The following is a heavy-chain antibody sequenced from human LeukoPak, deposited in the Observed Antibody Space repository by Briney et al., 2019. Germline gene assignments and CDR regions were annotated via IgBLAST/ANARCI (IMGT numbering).Heavy chain of an antibody. J-gene: IGHJ4*02. CDR1: GGSISSAGFY. D-gene: IGHD2-15*01. V-gene: IGHV4-31*03. CDR2: IYYGGDT. CDR3: ARGRSRLPAFDY. Sequence: SQTLSLTCSVSGGSISSAGFYRSWIRQYPGKGLEWIGYIYYGGDTYYNPSLKSRVAMSIDTSKNQFSLKLNSVTAADTAIYYCARGRSRLPAFDYWGQGTLVTVSS.